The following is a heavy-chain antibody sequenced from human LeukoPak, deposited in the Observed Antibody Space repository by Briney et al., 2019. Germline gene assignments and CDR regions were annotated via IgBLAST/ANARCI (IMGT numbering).Heavy chain of an antibody. CDR3: AKDSSPIYALWFGESYYFDY. J-gene: IGHJ4*02. Sequence: GGSLRLSCAASGFTFSSYAMSWVRQAPGKGLEWVPAISGSGGSTHYADSVKGRFTISRDNSKNTLYLQMNSLRAEDTAVYYCAKDSSPIYALWFGESYYFDYWGQGTLVTVSS. CDR1: GFTFSSYA. CDR2: ISGSGGST. D-gene: IGHD3-10*01. V-gene: IGHV3-23*01.